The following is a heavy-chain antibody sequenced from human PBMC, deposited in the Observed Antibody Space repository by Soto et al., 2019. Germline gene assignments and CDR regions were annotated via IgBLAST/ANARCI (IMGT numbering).Heavy chain of an antibody. V-gene: IGHV5-10-1*01. CDR2: IDPSDSYT. J-gene: IGHJ6*02. Sequence: GESLKISCKGSGYSFTSYWISWVRQMPEKGLEWMGRIDPSDSYTNYSPSFQGHVTISADKSISTAYLQWSSLKASDTAMYYCARHSGSASYYYYGMDVWGQGTTVTVSS. CDR1: GYSFTSYW. D-gene: IGHD3-10*01. CDR3: ARHSGSASYYYYGMDV.